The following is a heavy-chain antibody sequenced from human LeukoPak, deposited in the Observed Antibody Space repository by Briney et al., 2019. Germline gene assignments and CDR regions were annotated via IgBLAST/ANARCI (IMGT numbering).Heavy chain of an antibody. CDR2: IIPIFGAA. CDR1: GGTFSSYA. Sequence: SVKVSCKASGGTFSSYAISWVRQAPGQGLDWMGGIIPIFGAANYAQKFQGRVTITTDESTSTAYMELSSLRSEDTAVYYCARDPVETMVVTPEGDYWGQGTLVTVSS. CDR3: ARDPVETMVVTPEGDY. J-gene: IGHJ4*02. V-gene: IGHV1-69*05. D-gene: IGHD4-23*01.